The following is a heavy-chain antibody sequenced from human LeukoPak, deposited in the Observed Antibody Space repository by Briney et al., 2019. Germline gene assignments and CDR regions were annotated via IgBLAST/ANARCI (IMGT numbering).Heavy chain of an antibody. V-gene: IGHV3-23*01. D-gene: IGHD3-10*01. CDR3: AKAYGFGDFLSHYSFDR. CDR2: IGGSGRHT. Sequence: PGGSLRLSCAASGFTFSNYAMNWVRQAPGKGLEWVSSIGGSGRHTYYADSVKGRFTISRDNSKNTLYLQMNSLRADDTAVYYCAKAYGFGDFLSHYSFDRWGQGTLVTVSS. CDR1: GFTFSNYA. J-gene: IGHJ4*02.